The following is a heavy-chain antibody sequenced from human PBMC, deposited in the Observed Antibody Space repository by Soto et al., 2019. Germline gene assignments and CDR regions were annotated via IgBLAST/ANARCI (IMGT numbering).Heavy chain of an antibody. V-gene: IGHV1-69*06. D-gene: IGHD3-10*01. J-gene: IGHJ3*02. CDR2: SIPVFNTA. Sequence: QVQLEQSGAEVKKPGSSVKVSCKASGGTLSDHGVAWLRQAPGQGLEWMGGSIPVFNTAKYAQKFLGRVTVTADKFTNIAYMELSSLRSEDTAFYFCARGVYGSGNYYTGPSAFDIGGQGKMVIVSS. CDR1: GGTLSDHG. CDR3: ARGVYGSGNYYTGPSAFDI.